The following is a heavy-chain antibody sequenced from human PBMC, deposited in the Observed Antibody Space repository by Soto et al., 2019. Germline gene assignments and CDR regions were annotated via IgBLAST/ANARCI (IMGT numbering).Heavy chain of an antibody. V-gene: IGHV1-46*03. D-gene: IGHD2-2*01. CDR3: APGNMVSSTRYYYYGMDV. CDR1: GYTFTSYY. J-gene: IGHJ6*02. CDR2: INPSGGST. Sequence: ASVKVSCKASGYTFTSYYMHWVRQAPGQGLEWMGIINPSGGSTSYAQKFQGRVTMTRDTSTSTVYMELSSLRSEDTAVYYCAPGNMVSSTRYYYYGMDVWGQAKTVNVSS.